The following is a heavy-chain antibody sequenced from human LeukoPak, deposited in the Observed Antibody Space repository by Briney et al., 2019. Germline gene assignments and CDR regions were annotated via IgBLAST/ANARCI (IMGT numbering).Heavy chain of an antibody. CDR2: ISGSGGST. Sequence: PGGSLRLSCAASGFTFSSYAMSWVRQAPGKGLEWVSAISGSGGSTYYADSVKGRFTISRDNSKNTLYLQMNSLRAEDTAVYYCANLDPSSTRTRSSGSYYNNLPIDYWGQGTLVTVSS. CDR3: ANLDPSSTRTRSSGSYYNNLPIDY. D-gene: IGHD3-10*01. V-gene: IGHV3-23*01. J-gene: IGHJ4*02. CDR1: GFTFSSYA.